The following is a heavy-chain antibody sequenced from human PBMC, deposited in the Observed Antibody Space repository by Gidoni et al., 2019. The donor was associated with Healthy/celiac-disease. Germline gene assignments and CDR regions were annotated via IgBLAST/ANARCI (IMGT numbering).Heavy chain of an antibody. D-gene: IGHD2-15*01. V-gene: IGHV2-5*01. J-gene: IGHJ4*02. CDR2: IYWNDDK. CDR1: GFSLSTSGVG. CDR3: AHRGSAQWWSVDLFDY. Sequence: QITLKESGPTLVKPTQTLTLTCTFSGFSLSTSGVGVGWIRQPPGKALEWLALIYWNDDKRYSPSLKSRLTITKDTSKNQVVLTMTNMDPVDTATYYCAHRGSAQWWSVDLFDYWGQGTLVTVSS.